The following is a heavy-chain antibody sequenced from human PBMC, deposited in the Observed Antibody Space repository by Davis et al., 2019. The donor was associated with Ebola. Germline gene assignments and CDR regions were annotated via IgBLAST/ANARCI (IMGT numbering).Heavy chain of an antibody. V-gene: IGHV3-30*04. D-gene: IGHD6-6*01. J-gene: IGHJ6*02. CDR1: GFTFSSYA. CDR3: ARDKGGQSSDYYGMDV. CDR2: ISYDGSNK. Sequence: PGGSLRLSCAASGFTFSSYAMHWVRQAPGKGLEWVAVISYDGSNKYYADSVKGRFTISRDNSKNTLYLQMNSLRAEDTAVYYCARDKGGQSSDYYGMDVWGQGTTVTVSS.